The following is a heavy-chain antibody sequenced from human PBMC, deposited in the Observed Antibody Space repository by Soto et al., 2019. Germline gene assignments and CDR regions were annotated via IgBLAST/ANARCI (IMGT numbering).Heavy chain of an antibody. J-gene: IGHJ3*02. V-gene: IGHV1-69*13. Sequence: ASVKVSCKASGGTFSSYAISWVRQAPGQGLEWMGGIIPIFGTANYAQKFQGRVTITADESTSTAYMELSSLRSEDTAVYYCARVTCLEVVAAPVGCAFDIWGQGTMVTVSS. CDR1: GGTFSSYA. CDR2: IIPIFGTA. D-gene: IGHD2-15*01. CDR3: ARVTCLEVVAAPVGCAFDI.